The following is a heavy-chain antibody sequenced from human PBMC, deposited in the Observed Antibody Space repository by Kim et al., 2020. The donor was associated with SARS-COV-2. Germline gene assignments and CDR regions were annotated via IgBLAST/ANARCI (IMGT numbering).Heavy chain of an antibody. J-gene: IGHJ4*02. D-gene: IGHD6-13*01. V-gene: IGHV4-59*01. Sequence: NCHPSLKSRVTISVDTSKNQFSLKLSSVTAADTAEYYCARDSSSWSSFDYWGQGTLVTVSS. CDR3: ARDSSSWSSFDY.